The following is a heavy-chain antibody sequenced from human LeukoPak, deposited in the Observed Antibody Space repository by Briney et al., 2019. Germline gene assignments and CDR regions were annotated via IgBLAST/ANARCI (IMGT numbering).Heavy chain of an antibody. Sequence: SVKVSCKASGGTFSSYAISWVRQAPGQGLEWMGGIIPIFGTANYAQRFQSRVTITTDESTSTAYMELRSLRSDDTAVYYCASGYFGAFDIWGQGTMVTVS. V-gene: IGHV1-69*05. CDR3: ASGYFGAFDI. J-gene: IGHJ3*02. CDR2: IIPIFGTA. D-gene: IGHD3-9*01. CDR1: GGTFSSYA.